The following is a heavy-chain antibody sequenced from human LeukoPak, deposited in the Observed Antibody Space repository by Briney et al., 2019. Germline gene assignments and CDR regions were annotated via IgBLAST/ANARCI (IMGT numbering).Heavy chain of an antibody. Sequence: GGSLRLSCAASGFTFSDYYMSWIRQAPGKGLEWVSYISSSGSTIYYADSVKGRFTISRDNAKNSLYLQMNSLRAEDTAVYYCARDSSNSNDWFDPWGQGTLVTVSS. CDR1: GFTFSDYY. CDR3: ARDSSNSNDWFDP. CDR2: ISSSGSTI. V-gene: IGHV3-11*04. D-gene: IGHD6-13*01. J-gene: IGHJ5*02.